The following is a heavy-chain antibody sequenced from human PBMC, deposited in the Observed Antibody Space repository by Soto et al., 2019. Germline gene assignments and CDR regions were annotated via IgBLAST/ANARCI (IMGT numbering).Heavy chain of an antibody. V-gene: IGHV3-30*18. J-gene: IGHJ4*02. CDR3: AKDESHNLKY. CDR2: MSYDGSNE. CDR1: GFTFSHYG. D-gene: IGHD1-1*01. Sequence: QVQLVESGGGVVQPGRSLRLSCAASGFTFSHYGMHWVRQAPGKGLEWVAVMSYDGSNEYYADSVKGRFTISRDNSKNTLYLQWDSLRPEYMAVYYCAKDESHNLKYWGQGKLVTVSS.